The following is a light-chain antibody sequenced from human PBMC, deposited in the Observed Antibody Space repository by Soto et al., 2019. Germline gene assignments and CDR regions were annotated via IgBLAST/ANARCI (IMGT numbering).Light chain of an antibody. CDR1: HSVSSSY. Sequence: EIVLTQSPGTLSLSPGERATLSCRASHSVSSSYLAWYQQKPGQAPRLLIYGASSRATGIPDRFSGSGSGTDFTLTISRLEPEDFAVYYCQQYGSSPPITFGQGTPVEIK. J-gene: IGKJ5*01. CDR3: QQYGSSPPIT. CDR2: GAS. V-gene: IGKV3-20*01.